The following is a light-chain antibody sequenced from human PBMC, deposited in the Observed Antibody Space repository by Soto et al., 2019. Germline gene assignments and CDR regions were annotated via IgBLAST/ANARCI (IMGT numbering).Light chain of an antibody. CDR2: DVS. V-gene: IGLV2-14*01. CDR3: SSYTSSSTLLV. CDR1: SSDVGGYNY. Sequence: QSALTQPASVSGSPGQSITISCTGTSSDVGGYNYVSWYQQHPGKAPKLMIYDVSNRPSGVSNRFSGSKSGNTASLTISGLQAEDEPDYYCSSYTSSSTLLVFGTGTKLTVL. J-gene: IGLJ1*01.